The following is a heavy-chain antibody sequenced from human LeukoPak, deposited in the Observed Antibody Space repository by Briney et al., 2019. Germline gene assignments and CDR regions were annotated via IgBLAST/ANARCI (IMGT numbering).Heavy chain of an antibody. J-gene: IGHJ4*02. V-gene: IGHV3-11*04. D-gene: IGHD6-19*01. CDR2: ISSSGSTI. Sequence: PWGSLRLSCAASGFTFSDYYMSWIRQAPGKGLEWVSYISSSGSTIYYADSVKGRFTISRDNAKNSLYLQMNSLRAEDTAVYYCARKKRIVAGTGRGMYYFDYWGQGTLVTVSS. CDR1: GFTFSDYY. CDR3: ARKKRIVAGTGRGMYYFDY.